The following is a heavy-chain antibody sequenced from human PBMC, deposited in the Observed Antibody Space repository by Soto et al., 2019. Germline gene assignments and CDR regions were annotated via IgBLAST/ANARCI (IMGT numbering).Heavy chain of an antibody. Sequence: GGSLRLSCAASGFTINNAWMSWVRQAPGKGLEWVGRIKSKGNGGTADYAAPVKGRFTISRDDSKNMLYLQMNSLKTEDTAVYYCTTAAGIVVVRDYYYYGMDVWGQGTTVTVSS. CDR2: IKSKGNGGTA. J-gene: IGHJ6*02. V-gene: IGHV3-15*01. CDR1: GFTINNAW. CDR3: TTAAGIVVVRDYYYYGMDV. D-gene: IGHD3-22*01.